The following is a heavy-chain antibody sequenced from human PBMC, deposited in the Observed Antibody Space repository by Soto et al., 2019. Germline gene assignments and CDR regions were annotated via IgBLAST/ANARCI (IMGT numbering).Heavy chain of an antibody. J-gene: IGHJ4*02. CDR2: INHSGST. V-gene: IGHV4-34*01. CDR3: AKDPYSSGQYYFDY. D-gene: IGHD6-19*01. Sequence: QVQLQQWGAGLLKPSETLSLTCAVYGGSFSGYYWSWIRQPPGKGLEWIGEINHSGSTNYNPSLKSRVTISVDTSKNQFSLKLSSVTAADTAVYYCAKDPYSSGQYYFDYWGQGTLVTVSS. CDR1: GGSFSGYY.